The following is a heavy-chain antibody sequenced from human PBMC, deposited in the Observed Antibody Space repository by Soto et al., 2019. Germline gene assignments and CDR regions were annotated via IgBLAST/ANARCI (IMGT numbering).Heavy chain of an antibody. CDR2: INPNTGDT. V-gene: IGHV1-2*02. CDR1: GYPLTDFY. D-gene: IGHD1-26*01. Sequence: QVQLVQSGAEVKKPGASVTVSCKTSGYPLTDFYIHWVQQAPGQGLEWMGWINPNTGDTNTALKFRGGVPMNRETSINTAFLEVTRHSSDDPAVYYCAREGGAPPGPRREGYLDLWGRGPLDSVSS. CDR3: AREGGAPPGPRREGYLDL. J-gene: IGHJ2*01.